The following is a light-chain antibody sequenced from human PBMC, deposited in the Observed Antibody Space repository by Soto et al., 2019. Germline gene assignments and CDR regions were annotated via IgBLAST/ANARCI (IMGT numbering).Light chain of an antibody. V-gene: IGKV3-20*01. CDR2: GAS. Sequence: EIVLTQSPGTLSLSPGERATLSCRASQSVTNNYLAWYQQKPGQAPRLLMYGASSRATDVPDRFSGSGSGTDFTLTISRLEPEDFAVYYCQQYGSSPWTFGQGTKVDIK. CDR1: QSVTNNY. J-gene: IGKJ1*01. CDR3: QQYGSSPWT.